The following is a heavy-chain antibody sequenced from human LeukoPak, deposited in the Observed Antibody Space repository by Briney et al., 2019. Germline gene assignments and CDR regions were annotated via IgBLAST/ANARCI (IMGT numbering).Heavy chain of an antibody. D-gene: IGHD3-9*01. CDR2: IYTSGST. V-gene: IGHV4-4*07. J-gene: IGHJ4*02. CDR1: GGSISSCY. Sequence: SETLSLTCTVSGGSISSCYWSWIRQPAGKGLEWIGRIYTSGSTNYNPSLKSRVTMSVDTSKNQFSLKLSSVTAADTAVYYCARDKYDILTGYEYFDYWGQGTLVTVSS. CDR3: ARDKYDILTGYEYFDY.